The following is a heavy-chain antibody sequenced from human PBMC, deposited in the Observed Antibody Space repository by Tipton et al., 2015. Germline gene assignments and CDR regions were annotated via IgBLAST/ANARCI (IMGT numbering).Heavy chain of an antibody. CDR2: IYYSGST. D-gene: IGHD1-26*01. V-gene: IGHV4-59*01. CDR1: GFTFSDFY. Sequence: LRLSCAASGFTFSDFYMSWIRQAPGKGLEWIGYIYYSGSTNSNPSLKSRVTISVDTSKNQFSLKLSSVTAADTAVYYCAREVGGTGGNWFDPWGQGTPVTVSS. J-gene: IGHJ5*02. CDR3: AREVGGTGGNWFDP.